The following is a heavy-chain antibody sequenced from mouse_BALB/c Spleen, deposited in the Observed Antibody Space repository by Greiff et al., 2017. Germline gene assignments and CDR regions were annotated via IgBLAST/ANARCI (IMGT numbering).Heavy chain of an antibody. CDR1: GYTFTSYY. J-gene: IGHJ4*01. V-gene: IGHV1S81*02. CDR2: INPSNGGT. CDR3: TRSYYGSSYAMEY. Sequence: QVQLQQSGAELVKPGASVKLSCKASGYTFTSYYMYWVKQRPGQGLEWIGEINPSNGGTNFNEKFKSKATLTVDKSSSTAYMQLSSLTSEDSAVYYCTRSYYGSSYAMEYWGQGTSVTVSS. D-gene: IGHD1-1*01.